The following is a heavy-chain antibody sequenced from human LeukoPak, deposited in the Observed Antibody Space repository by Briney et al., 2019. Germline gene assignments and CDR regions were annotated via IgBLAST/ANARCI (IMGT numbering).Heavy chain of an antibody. Sequence: ASVKVSCKASGYTFTGYYMHWVRQAPEQGLEWMGWINPNSGGTNYAQKFQGRVTMTRDTSISTAYTELSRLRSDDTAVYYCARDSWYSSGRYYGMDVWGQGTTVTVSS. CDR2: INPNSGGT. D-gene: IGHD6-25*01. CDR1: GYTFTGYY. J-gene: IGHJ6*02. CDR3: ARDSWYSSGRYYGMDV. V-gene: IGHV1-2*02.